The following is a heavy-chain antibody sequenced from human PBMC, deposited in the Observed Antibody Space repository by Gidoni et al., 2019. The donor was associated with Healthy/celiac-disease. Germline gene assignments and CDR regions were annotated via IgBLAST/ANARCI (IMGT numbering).Heavy chain of an antibody. J-gene: IGHJ4*02. Sequence: EVQLVESGGGLVQPGGSLRLSCAASGFTFSSYSIKWVRQAPGKGLEWVSYISSSSSTIYYADSVKGRFTISRDNAKNSLYLQMNSLRDEDTAVYYCARDGNYDFGSTSTPYFDYWGQGTLVTVSS. D-gene: IGHD3-3*01. V-gene: IGHV3-48*02. CDR1: GFTFSSYS. CDR3: ARDGNYDFGSTSTPYFDY. CDR2: ISSSSSTI.